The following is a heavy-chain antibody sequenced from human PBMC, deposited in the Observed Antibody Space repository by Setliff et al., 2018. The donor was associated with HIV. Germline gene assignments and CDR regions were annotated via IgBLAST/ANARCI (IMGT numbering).Heavy chain of an antibody. CDR1: GYTFTSYG. CDR3: AGARGAGTFDR. Sequence: ASFQFSCPASGYTFTSYGVCWVRQAPGQGLEWMGWISVYNGNTNYAQSLQGRVTMTTDTSTTTVDMEGRSLRSDDTAFYDCAGARGAGTFDRGGKGTSVTGSS. J-gene: IGHJ6*04. D-gene: IGHD6-13*01. CDR2: ISVYNGNT. V-gene: IGHV1-18*01.